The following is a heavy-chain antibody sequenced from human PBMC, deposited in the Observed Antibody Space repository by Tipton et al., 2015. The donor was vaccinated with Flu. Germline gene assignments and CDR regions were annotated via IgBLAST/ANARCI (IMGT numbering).Heavy chain of an antibody. CDR3: ARSRPYCSGTGCYETGGWFDP. J-gene: IGHJ5*02. D-gene: IGHD2-15*01. V-gene: IGHV4-39*01. CDR1: DDSISSNNYC. Sequence: TLSLTCTVSDDSISSNNYCWGWIRQPPGKGLEWIGSLCFGGVTHYNSSLKSRLTISLHTSERQFSLNLNSVTAADTAVYYCARSRPYCSGTGCYETGGWFDPWGQGILVTVSS. CDR2: LCFGGVT.